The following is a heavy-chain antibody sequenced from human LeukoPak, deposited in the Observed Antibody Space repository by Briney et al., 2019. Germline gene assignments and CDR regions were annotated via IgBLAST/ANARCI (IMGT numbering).Heavy chain of an antibody. V-gene: IGHV1-18*04. D-gene: IGHD3-22*01. CDR3: ARDPSLTSGYSHDAFDF. CDR2: ISPYNGDT. Sequence: ASVKVSCKASGYTFTGYYMHWVRQAPGQGLEWMGWISPYNGDTNSAQKFQGRVSMTTDTSTTTAYMEVRGLTSDDTAVYYCARDPSLTSGYSHDAFDFWGQGTMVTVSS. J-gene: IGHJ3*01. CDR1: GYTFTGYY.